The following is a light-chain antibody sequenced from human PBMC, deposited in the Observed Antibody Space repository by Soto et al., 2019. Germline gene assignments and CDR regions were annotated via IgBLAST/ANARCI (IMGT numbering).Light chain of an antibody. Sequence: QSVLTQPASVSGSPGQSITISCTGTSSDVGGYNYVSWYQQHPGKAPKLMIYEVSNRPSGVSNRFSGSKSGNTASLTISGLQAEDEADYYCSSYRSLNTEVFGGGTKLTVL. CDR1: SSDVGGYNY. CDR2: EVS. CDR3: SSYRSLNTEV. J-gene: IGLJ2*01. V-gene: IGLV2-14*01.